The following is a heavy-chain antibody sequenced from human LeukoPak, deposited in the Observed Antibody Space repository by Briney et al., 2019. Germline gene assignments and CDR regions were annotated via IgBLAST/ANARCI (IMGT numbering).Heavy chain of an antibody. CDR2: ISGSGGST. CDR1: GFTFSSYA. J-gene: IGHJ4*02. CDR3: AKDPRHSYDFWSGFLVDY. V-gene: IGHV3-23*01. D-gene: IGHD3-3*01. Sequence: GWSLRLSCAASGFTFSSYAMRWVRPAPAKGLEGVAAISGSGGSTYYADSVKGRFTISRDKSKNTLYLQTNSLRAEDTGVYYRAKDPRHSYDFWSGFLVDYWGQGTLVSLSS.